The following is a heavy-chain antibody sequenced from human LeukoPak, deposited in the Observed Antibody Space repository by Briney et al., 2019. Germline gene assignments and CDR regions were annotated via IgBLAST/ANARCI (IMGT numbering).Heavy chain of an antibody. V-gene: IGHV1-46*01. D-gene: IGHD1-1*01. CDR1: GDTFINDY. Sequence: GASVKVSCKASGDTFINDYIHWVRQAPGQGLERMGVSNPGGGATTYAQKFQGRVTMTRDMSTSTVYMELRSLRSADTAVYYCARGNDGWPHYYYYFMDVWGKGTTVTVSS. CDR3: ARGNDGWPHYYYYFMDV. CDR2: SNPGGGAT. J-gene: IGHJ6*03.